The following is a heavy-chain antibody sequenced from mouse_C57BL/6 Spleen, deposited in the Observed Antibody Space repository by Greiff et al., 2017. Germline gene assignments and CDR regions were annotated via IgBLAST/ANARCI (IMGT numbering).Heavy chain of an antibody. CDR3: AKITTATSYYAMDY. CDR2: ISSGSSTI. D-gene: IGHD1-2*01. CDR1: GFTFSDYG. Sequence: EVKVVESGGGLVKPGGSLKLSCAASGFTFSDYGMHWVRQAPEKGLEWVAYISSGSSTIYYADIVKGRFTISRDNAKNTLFLQMTSLRSEDTAMYYCAKITTATSYYAMDYWGQGTSVTVSS. J-gene: IGHJ4*01. V-gene: IGHV5-17*01.